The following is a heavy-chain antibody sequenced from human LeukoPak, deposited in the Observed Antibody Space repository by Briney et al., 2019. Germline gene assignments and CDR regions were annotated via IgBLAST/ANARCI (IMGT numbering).Heavy chain of an antibody. Sequence: PSETLSLTCTVSGDSIDNFYRNWVRQPPGKGLEWIGYIYYTGSTNYNPSLKSRVTISVDKSKNQFSLKLSSVTAADMAVYYCASPLMCNSTTCYDHWGQGTLVTVSS. CDR3: ASPLMCNSTTCYDH. D-gene: IGHD2-2*01. CDR2: IYYTGST. J-gene: IGHJ5*02. V-gene: IGHV4-59*12. CDR1: GDSIDNFY.